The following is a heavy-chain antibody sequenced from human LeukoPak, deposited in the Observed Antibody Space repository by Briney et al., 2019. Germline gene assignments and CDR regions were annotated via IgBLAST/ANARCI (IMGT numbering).Heavy chain of an antibody. CDR1: GGSISSSSYY. J-gene: IGHJ4*02. Sequence: SEILSLTCTVSGGSISSSSYYWGWIRQPPGKGLEWIGNIYYSGSTYYNPSLKSRVTISVDTSKNQFSLKLSSVTAADTAVYYCARDGRFPPEVLPRYFDYWGQGTLVTVSS. V-gene: IGHV4-39*07. D-gene: IGHD1-26*01. CDR2: IYYSGST. CDR3: ARDGRFPPEVLPRYFDY.